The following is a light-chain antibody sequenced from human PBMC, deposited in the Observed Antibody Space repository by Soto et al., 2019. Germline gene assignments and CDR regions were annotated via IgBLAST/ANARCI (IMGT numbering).Light chain of an antibody. Sequence: DIQMTQSPSTLSASVGDRVTITCRASQSISSWLAWYQQKPGKAPKLLIYKASSLESGFPSRFSGSGSGTEFTMNISSLQPDDFATYYCHQYNSYPWTLGQGNKVEIK. J-gene: IGKJ1*01. CDR2: KAS. V-gene: IGKV1-5*03. CDR1: QSISSW. CDR3: HQYNSYPWT.